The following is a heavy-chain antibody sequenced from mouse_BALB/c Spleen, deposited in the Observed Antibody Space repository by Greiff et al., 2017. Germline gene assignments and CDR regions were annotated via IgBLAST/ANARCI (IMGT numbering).Heavy chain of an antibody. CDR2: ISSGGST. CDR3: ARRQANWDGFDY. CDR1: GFTFSSYA. D-gene: IGHD4-1*01. Sequence: DVHLVESGGGLVKPGGSLKLSCAASGFTFSSYAMSWVRQTPEKRLEWVASISSGGSTYYPDSVKGRFTISRDNARNILYLQMSSLRSEDTAMYYCARRQANWDGFDYWGQGTTLTVSS. V-gene: IGHV5-6-5*01. J-gene: IGHJ2*01.